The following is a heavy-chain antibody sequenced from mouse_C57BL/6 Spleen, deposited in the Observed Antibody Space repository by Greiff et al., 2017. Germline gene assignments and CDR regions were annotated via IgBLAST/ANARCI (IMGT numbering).Heavy chain of an antibody. J-gene: IGHJ1*03. CDR3: ERGGYGSSYDWYFDV. D-gene: IGHD1-1*01. CDR2: INPNNGGT. Sequence: EVQLQQSGPELVKPGASVKISCKASGYTFTDYYMNWVKQSHGQSLEWIGDINPNNGGTSYNQKFKGKATLTVDKSSSTAYMELRSLTSEDSAVYYGERGGYGSSYDWYFDVWGTGTTVTVSS. CDR1: GYTFTDYY. V-gene: IGHV1-26*01.